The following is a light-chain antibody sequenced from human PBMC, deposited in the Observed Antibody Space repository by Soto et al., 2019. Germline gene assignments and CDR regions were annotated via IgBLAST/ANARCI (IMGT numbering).Light chain of an antibody. CDR3: QQYNSFPWT. J-gene: IGKJ1*01. Sequence: DIQMTQSPSTLSASVGDTVTLSCRASQSFSSWLAWYQQKPGKAPKLLIYKASSLQSGVPSRFSGSGSGTEFTLTISSLQPDEFATYYCQQYNSFPWTVGQGTKVDIK. V-gene: IGKV1-5*03. CDR1: QSFSSW. CDR2: KAS.